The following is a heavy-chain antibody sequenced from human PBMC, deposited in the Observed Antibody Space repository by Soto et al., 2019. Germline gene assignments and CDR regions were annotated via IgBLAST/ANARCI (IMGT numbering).Heavy chain of an antibody. V-gene: IGHV4-34*01. D-gene: IGHD3-3*01. J-gene: IGHJ5*02. Sequence: SETLSLTCAVYGGSVNGYYWNWIRQPPGKGLEWIGEINHTGGTHYNPSLKSRVTMSVDTSKNQFSLRLSSVTAADTAIYYCATRITVFGLLILPFDPWAREHRSPSPQ. CDR3: ATRITVFGLLILPFDP. CDR1: GGSVNGYY. CDR2: INHTGGT.